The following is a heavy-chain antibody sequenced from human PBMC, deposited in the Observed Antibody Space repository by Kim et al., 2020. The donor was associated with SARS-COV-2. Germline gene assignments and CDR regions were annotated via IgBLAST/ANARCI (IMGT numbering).Heavy chain of an antibody. J-gene: IGHJ4*02. Sequence: GGSLRLSCAASGFTFSSFWIHWVRQAPGKGLVWVSNIDNDGRTTTYADSVKGRFTITRDNAKNTVYFQLNSLRVDDTAVYYCVRGIPSYWGQGALGTVS. CDR3: VRGIPSY. CDR2: IDNDGRTT. CDR1: GFTFSSFW. V-gene: IGHV3-74*01. D-gene: IGHD2-21*01.